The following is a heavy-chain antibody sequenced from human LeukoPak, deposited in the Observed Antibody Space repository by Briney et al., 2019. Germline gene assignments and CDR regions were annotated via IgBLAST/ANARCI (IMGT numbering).Heavy chain of an antibody. D-gene: IGHD6-19*01. J-gene: IGHJ4*02. Sequence: GGSLRLSCAASGFTFSSYAMHWVRQAPGKGLEWVAVISYDGSNKYYADSVKGRFTISRDNSKNTLYLQMNSLRAEDTAVYYCARDEYGWYLFDYWGQGTLVTVSS. CDR3: ARDEYGWYLFDY. V-gene: IGHV3-30-3*01. CDR1: GFTFSSYA. CDR2: ISYDGSNK.